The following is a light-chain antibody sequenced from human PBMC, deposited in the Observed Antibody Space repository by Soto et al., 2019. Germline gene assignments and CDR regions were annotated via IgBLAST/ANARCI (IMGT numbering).Light chain of an antibody. CDR2: LGS. CDR1: QSLLHSNEYKY. CDR3: MQALQIPPT. J-gene: IGKJ5*01. V-gene: IGKV2-28*01. Sequence: DIVVTQSPLSLPVTPGEPASISCRSSQSLLHSNEYKYWVGYLQKPGQSLQLLIYLGSNRASGVPDRFSGSGSGTDFTLKISRVEAEDVGVYYCMQALQIPPTFGQGTRLEIK.